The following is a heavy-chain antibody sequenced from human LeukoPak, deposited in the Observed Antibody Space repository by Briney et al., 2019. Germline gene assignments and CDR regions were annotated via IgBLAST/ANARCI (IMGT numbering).Heavy chain of an antibody. V-gene: IGHV4-61*08. CDR3: ARGLLDGYTHPAAFYI. Sequence: PSETLSLTCTVSGGSISSGDYYWSWIRQPPGKGLEWIGYIYYSGSTNYNPSLKSRVTISVDTSKNQFSLKLSSVTAADTAVYYCARGLLDGYTHPAAFYIWGQGTMVTVSS. CDR2: IYYSGST. D-gene: IGHD5-24*01. CDR1: GGSISSGDYY. J-gene: IGHJ3*02.